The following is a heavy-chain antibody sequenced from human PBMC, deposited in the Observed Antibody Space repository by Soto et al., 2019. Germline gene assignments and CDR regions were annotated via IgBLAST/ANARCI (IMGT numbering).Heavy chain of an antibody. CDR3: ARGGEQLDAFDY. CDR1: GGSFSGYY. Sequence: SETLSLTCAVYGGSFSGYYWSWIRQPPGKGLEWIGEINHSGSTNYNPSLKSRVTISVDTSKNQFSLKLSSVTAADTAVYYCARGGEQLDAFDYWGQGTLVTVSS. D-gene: IGHD6-13*01. J-gene: IGHJ4*02. CDR2: INHSGST. V-gene: IGHV4-34*01.